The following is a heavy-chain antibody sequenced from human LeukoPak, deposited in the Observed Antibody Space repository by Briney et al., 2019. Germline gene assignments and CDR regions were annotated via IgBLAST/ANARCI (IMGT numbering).Heavy chain of an antibody. J-gene: IGHJ4*02. V-gene: IGHV4-4*02. Sequence: PSETLSLTCGVSGGSISSTNWWGWVRQPPGQGLEWIGEISLSGLTNYNPSLKSRLTMSLDKSKNHLSLHLTSVTAADTAVYYCSRESGAFSPFGYWGQGTLVTVSS. CDR2: ISLSGLT. CDR1: GGSISSTNW. D-gene: IGHD1-26*01. CDR3: SRESGAFSPFGY.